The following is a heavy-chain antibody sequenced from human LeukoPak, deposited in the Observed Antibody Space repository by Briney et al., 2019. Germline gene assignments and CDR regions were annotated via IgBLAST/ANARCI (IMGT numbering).Heavy chain of an antibody. J-gene: IGHJ4*02. CDR3: ARGTVVVPAAISPFDF. D-gene: IGHD2-2*02. CDR2: IYTSGNT. Sequence: PSETLSLXCTVSGGSSNSTSYYWSWIRQPAGKGREWIGRIYTSGNTNYNPSLKSRVTISVDKSKNQFSLKMSSVTAADTAVYYCARGTVVVPAAISPFDFWGQGTLVIVSS. V-gene: IGHV4-61*02. CDR1: GGSSNSTSYY.